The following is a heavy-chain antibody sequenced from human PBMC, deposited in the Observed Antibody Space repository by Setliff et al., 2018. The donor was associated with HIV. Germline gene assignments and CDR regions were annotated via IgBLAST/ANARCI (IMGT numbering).Heavy chain of an antibody. Sequence: GGSLRLSCAASGFTVSRFYMSWVRQAPGKGLEWVSVIYSDGSSYYADSVRGRFTISRDNYKNTLYLQMNSLRPEDTAVYYGARDCRVGWVFTYGMDVWGQGTLVTVSS. CDR3: ARDCRVGWVFTYGMDV. D-gene: IGHD6-13*01. CDR2: IYSDGSS. CDR1: GFTVSRFY. J-gene: IGHJ6*02. V-gene: IGHV3-53*01.